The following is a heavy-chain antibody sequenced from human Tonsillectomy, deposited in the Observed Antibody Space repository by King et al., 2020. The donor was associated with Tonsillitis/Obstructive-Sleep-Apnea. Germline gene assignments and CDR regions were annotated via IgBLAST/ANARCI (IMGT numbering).Heavy chain of an antibody. V-gene: IGHV3-43*02. J-gene: IGHJ3*02. CDR3: AKAPYGGDAFDI. CDR2: ISGDGGST. Sequence: VQLVESGGGVVQPGGSLRLSCAASGFTFDDYAMHWVRQAPGKGLEWVSLISGDGGSTYYADSVKGRFTISRDSSKNSLYLQINSLRIEDTALYYCAKAPYGGDAFDIWGQGTMVTVSS. CDR1: GFTFDDYA. D-gene: IGHD4-23*01.